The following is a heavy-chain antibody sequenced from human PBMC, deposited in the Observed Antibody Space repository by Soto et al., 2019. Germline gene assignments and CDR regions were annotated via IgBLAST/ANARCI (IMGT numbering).Heavy chain of an antibody. Sequence: PGESLKISCKGSGYTFATYWIGWVRQTPGKGLEWMGIIYPGDSDTRYSPSFQGQVTISADKSISTAYLQWTSLKASDTAMYYCARQTLVVTVFDYWGQGTPVTVSS. CDR3: ARQTLVVTVFDY. J-gene: IGHJ4*02. CDR2: IYPGDSDT. V-gene: IGHV5-51*01. CDR1: GYTFATYW. D-gene: IGHD2-21*02.